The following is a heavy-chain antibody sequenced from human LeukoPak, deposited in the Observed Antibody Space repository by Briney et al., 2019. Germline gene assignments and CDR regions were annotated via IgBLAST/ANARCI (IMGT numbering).Heavy chain of an antibody. CDR1: GGTFSSYA. V-gene: IGHV1-69*04. J-gene: IGHJ5*02. CDR3: AREHHYYDSSGYYFSKKHYNWFDP. D-gene: IGHD3-22*01. Sequence: SVKVSCKASGGTFSSYAISWVRQAPGQGLEWMRRIIPILGIANYAQKFQGRVTITADKSTSTAYMELSSLRSEDTAVYYCAREHHYYDSSGYYFSKKHYNWFDPWGQGTLVTVSS. CDR2: IIPILGIA.